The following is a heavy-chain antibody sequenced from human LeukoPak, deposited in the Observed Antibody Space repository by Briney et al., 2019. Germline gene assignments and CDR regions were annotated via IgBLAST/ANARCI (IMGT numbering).Heavy chain of an antibody. J-gene: IGHJ6*04. V-gene: IGHV4-34*01. CDR2: IKHSGNT. Sequence: PSETLSLTCAVYGGSFKDYYWSWIRLSPGKGLEWFGEIKHSGNTNYNPSLKSRVTISIDTSKNQFFLNLTSVTAADTAVYFCARAKWFGGMDVWGKGTTVTVSS. CDR3: ARAKWFGGMDV. D-gene: IGHD3-10*01. CDR1: GGSFKDYY.